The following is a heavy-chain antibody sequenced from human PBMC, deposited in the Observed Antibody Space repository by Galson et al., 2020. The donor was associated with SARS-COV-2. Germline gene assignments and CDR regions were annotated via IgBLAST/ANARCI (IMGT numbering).Heavy chain of an antibody. CDR2: IYYSGST. CDR3: ARDEISSSWYYYYGMDV. J-gene: IGHJ6*02. CDR1: GGSISSGGYY. V-gene: IGHV4-31*03. D-gene: IGHD6-13*01. Sequence: LRLSCTVSGGSISSGGYYWSWIRQHPGKGLEWIGYIYYSGSTYYNPSLKSRVTISVDTSKNQFSLKLSSVTAADTAVYYCARDEISSSWYYYYGMDVWGQGTTVTVSS.